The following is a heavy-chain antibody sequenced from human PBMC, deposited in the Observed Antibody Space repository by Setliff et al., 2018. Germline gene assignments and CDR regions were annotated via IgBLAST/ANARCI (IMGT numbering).Heavy chain of an antibody. V-gene: IGHV1-2*06. D-gene: IGHD3-16*01. CDR2: INPSSGAT. J-gene: IGHJ3*02. Sequence: ASVKVSCKASGYTFTGYYMYWVRQAPGQGLEWMGRINPSSGATIYALKFQGRVTMTSDTSISTAYMELGRLRSDDTAVYFCARDGGGDSDAFDIWGQGTMVTVSS. CDR3: ARDGGGDSDAFDI. CDR1: GYTFTGYY.